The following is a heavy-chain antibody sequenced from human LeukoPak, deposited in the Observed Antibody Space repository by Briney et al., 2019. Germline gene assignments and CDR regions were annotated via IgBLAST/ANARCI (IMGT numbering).Heavy chain of an antibody. CDR2: ISGSGGST. CDR3: AKVEASYGDYYFDY. J-gene: IGHJ4*02. Sequence: GGSLRLSCAASGFTFSSYAMSWVRQAPGKGLEWVSAISGSGGSTYYADSVKGRFTISRDNSKNTLYLQMNSLRTEDTAVYYCAKVEASYGDYYFDYWGQGTLVTVSS. V-gene: IGHV3-23*01. CDR1: GFTFSSYA. D-gene: IGHD4-17*01.